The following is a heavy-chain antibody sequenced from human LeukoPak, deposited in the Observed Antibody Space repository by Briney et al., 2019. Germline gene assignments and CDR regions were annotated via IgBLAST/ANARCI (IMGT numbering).Heavy chain of an antibody. CDR3: ATPGLLGYCSSAICAPPGY. J-gene: IGHJ4*02. V-gene: IGHV3-64*04. CDR2: IDTNGGST. D-gene: IGHD2-2*01. Sequence: GGSLRLSCSASGFTFRSYVMHWVRQAPGKRLEYVSTIDTNGGSTYYADSVKGRFTISRDNAKKSLYLQMNSLRAEDTAVYYCATPGLLGYCSSAICAPPGYWGQGTLVTVSS. CDR1: GFTFRSYV.